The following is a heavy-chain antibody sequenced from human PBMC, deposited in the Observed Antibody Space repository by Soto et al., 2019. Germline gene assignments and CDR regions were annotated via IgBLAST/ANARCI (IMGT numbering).Heavy chain of an antibody. CDR3: ASSNIAAAGFYYYGMDV. CDR2: IYYSGST. D-gene: IGHD6-13*01. V-gene: IGHV4-59*01. J-gene: IGHJ6*02. CDR1: GGSFSSYY. Sequence: SETLSLTCTVSGGSFSSYYWSWIRQPPGKGLEWIGYIYYSGSTNYNPSLKSRVTISVDTSKDQFSLKLSSVTAADTAVYYCASSNIAAAGFYYYGMDVWGRGTTVTVSS.